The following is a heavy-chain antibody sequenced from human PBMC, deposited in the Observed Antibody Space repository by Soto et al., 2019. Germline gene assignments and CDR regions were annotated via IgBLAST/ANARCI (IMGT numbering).Heavy chain of an antibody. V-gene: IGHV4-59*01. D-gene: IGHD6-6*01. CDR2: IYYSGST. CDR3: ARGVAARRGNWFDP. CDR1: CGSISNYY. J-gene: IGHJ5*02. Sequence: SENLFLTSTVSCGSISNYYRSLIPQPPGKGLEWIGYIYYSGSTNYNPSLKSRVTISVDTSKNQFSLKLSSVTAADTAVYYCARGVAARRGNWFDPWGQGTLVTVSS.